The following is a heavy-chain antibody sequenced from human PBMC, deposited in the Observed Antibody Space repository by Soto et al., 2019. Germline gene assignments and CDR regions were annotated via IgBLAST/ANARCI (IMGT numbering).Heavy chain of an antibody. Sequence: EVQLVESGGGLVQPGGSLRLSCAAYGFSFSSYWMHWLRQVPGKGLVWVSRINGDGDYTNYADSVKGRFTISRDNAKNTLYLQMNSLRDEDTAVYYCARERGGYSSDFWGQGTLVTVSS. CDR2: INGDGDYT. D-gene: IGHD2-15*01. V-gene: IGHV3-74*01. J-gene: IGHJ4*02. CDR3: ARERGGYSSDF. CDR1: GFSFSSYW.